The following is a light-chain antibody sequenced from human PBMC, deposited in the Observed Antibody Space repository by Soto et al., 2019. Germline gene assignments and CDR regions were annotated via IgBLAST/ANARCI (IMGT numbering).Light chain of an antibody. CDR3: LQHKSYPIT. Sequence: DIKMTQSPXAMSASVGDRVTITCRASQGINNYLAWFQQKPGKVPKRLIYTVSSLQSGVPSRFSGSGSGTEFTLTISNLQPEDSATYYCLQHKSYPITFGQGTRLEIK. CDR2: TVS. J-gene: IGKJ5*01. CDR1: QGINNY. V-gene: IGKV1-17*03.